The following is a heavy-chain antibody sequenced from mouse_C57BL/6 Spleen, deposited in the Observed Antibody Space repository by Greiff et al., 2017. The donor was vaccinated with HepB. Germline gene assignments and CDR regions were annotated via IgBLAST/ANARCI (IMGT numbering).Heavy chain of an antibody. V-gene: IGHV1-59*01. J-gene: IGHJ1*03. CDR3: ASFGNYWYFDV. D-gene: IGHD2-1*01. CDR2: IDPSDSYT. Sequence: QVQLQQPGAELVRPGTSVKLSCKASGYTFTSYWMHWVKQRPGQGLEWIGVIDPSDSYTNYNQKFKGKATLTVDTSSSTAYMQLSSLTSEDSAVYYCASFGNYWYFDVGGTGTTVTVSS. CDR1: GYTFTSYW.